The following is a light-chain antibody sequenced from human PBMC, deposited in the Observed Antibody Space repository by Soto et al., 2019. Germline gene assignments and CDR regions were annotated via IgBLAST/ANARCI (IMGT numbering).Light chain of an antibody. CDR1: QSISSW. CDR3: QQYNSYSPMYT. V-gene: IGKV1-5*01. J-gene: IGKJ2*01. CDR2: DAS. Sequence: DIQMTQSPSTLSASVGDRVTITCRASQSISSWLAWYQQKPGKAPKLLIYDASSLESVVPSRFSGSGSGTEFTLTISSLPPDDFATYYCQQYNSYSPMYTFGQGTNLEIK.